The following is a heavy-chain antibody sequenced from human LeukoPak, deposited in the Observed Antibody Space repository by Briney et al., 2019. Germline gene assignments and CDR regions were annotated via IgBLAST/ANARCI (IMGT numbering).Heavy chain of an antibody. CDR3: ASRAGAYSHPYDY. CDR1: GFTFSSYA. D-gene: IGHD4/OR15-4a*01. J-gene: IGHJ4*02. V-gene: IGHV3-23*03. Sequence: GGSLRLSCAASGFTFSSYAITWVRQAPGKGLEWVSFIYRDNTHYSDSVKGRFTISRDNSKNTLYLQMNSLRAEDTAVYYCASRAGAYSHPYDYWGQGTLVTVSS. CDR2: IYRDNT.